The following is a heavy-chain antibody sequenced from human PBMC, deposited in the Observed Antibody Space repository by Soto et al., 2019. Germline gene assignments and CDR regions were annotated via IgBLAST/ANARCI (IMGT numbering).Heavy chain of an antibody. D-gene: IGHD3-9*01. V-gene: IGHV4-4*02. J-gene: IGHJ4*02. CDR3: AREAPLNRYFDW. Sequence: PSETLSLTCAVSGGSISSDRWWSWVRQSPGRGLEWIGESHHSGGTNYNPSLKSRVTISVDKSKDQSSLKLNSVTAADTAVYYCAREAPLNRYFDWLGQGTLVTVSS. CDR2: SHHSGGT. CDR1: GGSISSDRW.